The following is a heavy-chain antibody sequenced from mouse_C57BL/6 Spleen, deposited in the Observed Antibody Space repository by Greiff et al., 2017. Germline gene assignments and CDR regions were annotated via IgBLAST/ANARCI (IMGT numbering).Heavy chain of an antibody. V-gene: IGHV1-62-2*01. CDR2: FYPGSGSI. J-gene: IGHJ3*01. Sequence: VKLQQSGAELVKPGASVKLSCKASGYTFTEYTIHWVKQRSGQGLEWIGWFYPGSGSIKYNEKFKDKATLTADKSSSTVYMELSRLTSEDSAVYFCARHEEGVYYCGSRAWFAYWGQGTLVTVSA. CDR3: ARHEEGVYYCGSRAWFAY. CDR1: GYTFTEYT. D-gene: IGHD1-1*01.